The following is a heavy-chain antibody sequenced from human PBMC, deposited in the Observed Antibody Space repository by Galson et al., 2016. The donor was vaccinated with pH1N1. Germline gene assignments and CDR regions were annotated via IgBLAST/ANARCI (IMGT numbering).Heavy chain of an antibody. CDR1: GFIFTSYT. Sequence: SLRLSCAASGFIFTSYTISWVRQAPGKGLEWISFVSESASTTYYSESVQGRFTISRDNAKNTLYLQLNSLRAEDTAVYYCAFPPCSGGGCYYDHWGQGTLVTVSS. CDR3: AFPPCSGGGCYYDH. D-gene: IGHD2-15*01. J-gene: IGHJ4*02. CDR2: VSESASTT. V-gene: IGHV3-11*04.